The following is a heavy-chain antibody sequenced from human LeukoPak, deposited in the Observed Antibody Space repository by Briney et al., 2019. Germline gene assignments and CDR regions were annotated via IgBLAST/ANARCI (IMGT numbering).Heavy chain of an antibody. CDR1: GFTFSSYA. CDR3: AKRGYNWNDAFEY. CDR2: ISGSGGST. D-gene: IGHD1-1*01. V-gene: IGHV3-23*01. J-gene: IGHJ4*02. Sequence: GGSLRLSCAASGFTFSSYAMSWVRQAPGKGLEWVSGISGSGGSTYYADSVKGRFTISRDNSKNTLYLQMNSLRAEDTAEYYCAKRGYNWNDAFEYWGQGTLVTVSS.